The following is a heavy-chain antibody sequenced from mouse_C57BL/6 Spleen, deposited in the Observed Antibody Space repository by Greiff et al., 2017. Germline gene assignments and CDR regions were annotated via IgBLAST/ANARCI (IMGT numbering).Heavy chain of an antibody. V-gene: IGHV1-15*01. J-gene: IGHJ2*01. CDR3: TSDQLGPGVFDC. CDR2: IDPETGGT. Sequence: QVQLQQSGAELVRPGASVTLSCKASGYTFTDYEMHWVKQTPVHGLEWIGAIDPETGGTAYNQKFKGKAILTADKSSSTAYMELRSLTSEDSAVYYCTSDQLGPGVFDCWGKGTTLTVSS. CDR1: GYTFTDYE. D-gene: IGHD4-1*02.